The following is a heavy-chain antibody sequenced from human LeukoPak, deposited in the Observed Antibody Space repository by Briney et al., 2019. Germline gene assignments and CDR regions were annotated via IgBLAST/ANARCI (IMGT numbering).Heavy chain of an antibody. Sequence: SETLSLTCTVTGGSISSYYWSWIRQPPGKDLEWIGYIYTSGSTNYNPSLKSRVTISVDTSKNQFSLKLSSVTAADTAVYYCAQYYYDSSGYSYFDYWGQGTLVTVSS. CDR1: GGSISSYY. CDR2: IYTSGST. V-gene: IGHV4-4*09. CDR3: AQYYYDSSGYSYFDY. D-gene: IGHD3-22*01. J-gene: IGHJ4*02.